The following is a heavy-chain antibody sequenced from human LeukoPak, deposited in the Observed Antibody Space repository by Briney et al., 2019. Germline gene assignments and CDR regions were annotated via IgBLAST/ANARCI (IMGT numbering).Heavy chain of an antibody. CDR2: IKQDGSGM. J-gene: IGHJ5*02. V-gene: IGHV3-7*03. CDR3: VRAVVVAASYRFDP. D-gene: IGHD2-15*01. CDR1: GFTFSSYA. Sequence: GGSLRLSCAASGFTFSSYAMSWVRQAPGKGLEWVANIKQDGSGMHYVDSVKGRSTISRDNANNSLYLQMNSLRAEDTAVYYCVRAVVVAASYRFDPWGQGTLVTVSS.